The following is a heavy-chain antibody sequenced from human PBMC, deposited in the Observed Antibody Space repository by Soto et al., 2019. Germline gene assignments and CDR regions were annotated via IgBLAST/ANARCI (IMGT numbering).Heavy chain of an antibody. V-gene: IGHV3-23*01. CDR2: ISVSGGST. CDR3: AIKIPGTTPLDD. J-gene: IGHJ4*02. D-gene: IGHD1-1*01. CDR1: GFTFTNYA. Sequence: EVPLLESGGGLVQPGGSLRLSCAASGFTFTNYAMSWVRQAPGKGLEWVSAISVSGGSTYYADSVKGRFTISRDNSKNTLYLQMDSLRAEDTAVYYCAIKIPGTTPLDDWGQGTLVTVSS.